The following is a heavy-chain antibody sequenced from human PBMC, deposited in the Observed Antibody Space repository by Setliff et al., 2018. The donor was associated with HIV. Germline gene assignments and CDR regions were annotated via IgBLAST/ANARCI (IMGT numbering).Heavy chain of an antibody. D-gene: IGHD3-22*01. J-gene: IGHJ3*02. V-gene: IGHV1-2*02. CDR1: GYTFTDNY. CDR3: AREVYYDSSPGGHDAFYI. CDR2: IIPKSGGT. Sequence: GASVKVSCKASGYTFTDNYIHWVRQAPGQGLEWMGWIIPKSGGTNYAQRFQVRVTMTRDTSISTAYMELSRLRSDDTAVYYCAREVYYDSSPGGHDAFYIWGQGTMVTVSS.